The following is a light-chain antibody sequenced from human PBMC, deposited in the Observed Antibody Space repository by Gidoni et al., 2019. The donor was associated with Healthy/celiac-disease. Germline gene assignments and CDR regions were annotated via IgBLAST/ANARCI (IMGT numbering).Light chain of an antibody. J-gene: IGKJ2*01. CDR2: GAS. V-gene: IGKV3-15*01. CDR3: QQYNNWPGYT. CDR1: QSVSSN. Sequence: EIVMTQSPATLSVSPGERATLSCRASQSVSSNLAWYQQKPGQAPRLLIYGASTRATGIPARFSGSGSGTEFTLTISSLQSEDFAVYYCQQYNNWPGYTFGQXTKLEIK.